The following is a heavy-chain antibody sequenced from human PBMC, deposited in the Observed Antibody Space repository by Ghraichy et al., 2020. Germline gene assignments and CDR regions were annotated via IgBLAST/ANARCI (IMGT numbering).Heavy chain of an antibody. V-gene: IGHV3-53*01. CDR1: GFTVSSNY. CDR2: IYSGGST. Sequence: LSLTCAASGFTVSSNYMSWVRQAPGKGLEWVSVIYSGGSTYYADSVKGRFTISRDNSKNTLYLQMNSLRAEDTAVYYCARAPGGGYCSGGSCYLDYWGQGTLVTVSS. CDR3: ARAPGGGYCSGGSCYLDY. J-gene: IGHJ4*02. D-gene: IGHD2-15*01.